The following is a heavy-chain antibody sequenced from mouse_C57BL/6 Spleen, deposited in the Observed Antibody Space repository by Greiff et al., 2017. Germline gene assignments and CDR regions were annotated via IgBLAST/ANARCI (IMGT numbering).Heavy chain of an antibody. CDR3: ARKSSGHFDY. Sequence: VQLQQSGAELVRPGSSVKLSCKASGYTFTSYWMDWVKQRPGQGLEWIGNIYPSDSETHYNQKFKDKATLTVDKSSSTAYMQLSSLTSEDSAVYYCARKSSGHFDYWGQGTTLTVSS. D-gene: IGHD3-2*02. J-gene: IGHJ2*01. CDR2: IYPSDSET. CDR1: GYTFTSYW. V-gene: IGHV1-61*01.